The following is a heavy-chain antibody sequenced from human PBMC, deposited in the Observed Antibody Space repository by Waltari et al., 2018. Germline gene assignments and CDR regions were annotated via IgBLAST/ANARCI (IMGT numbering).Heavy chain of an antibody. CDR1: GFTFRNAW. CDR3: TTDPLGP. V-gene: IGHV3-15*01. J-gene: IGHJ5*02. Sequence: EVQFVESGGGLVKPGGSLRLSCTASGFTFRNAWMSWVRQAPGKGPEWVGRIKSQSDGGTRYYAAPVKGRFSISREDSKNLMFLQMNSLTIEDTAVYYCTTDPLGPWGQGTLVTVSS. CDR2: IKSQSDGGTR.